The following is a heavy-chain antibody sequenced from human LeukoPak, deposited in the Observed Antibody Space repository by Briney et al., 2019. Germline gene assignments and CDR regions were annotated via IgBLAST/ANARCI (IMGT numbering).Heavy chain of an antibody. V-gene: IGHV4-39*01. CDR2: IYYGGTT. CDR1: GGSITISSYY. Sequence: SETLSLTCTVSGGSITISSYYWGWIRQPPGKGLEWIGNIYYGGTTYYNSSLKSRVTISEDTSKNRFSLMLTSVTAADTAVYYCARQISDYYYYYIDVWGKGTTVIVSS. CDR3: ARQISDYYYYYIDV. J-gene: IGHJ6*03.